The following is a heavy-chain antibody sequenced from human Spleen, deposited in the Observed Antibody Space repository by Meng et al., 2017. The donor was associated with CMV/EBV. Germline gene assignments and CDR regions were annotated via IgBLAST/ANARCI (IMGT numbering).Heavy chain of an antibody. Sequence: SGFSIKDYSLSWVRQAPGDGLEWVSVLYSGNSPYYADSVKGRFTISRDIYENTLYLQMNNLRAEDTATYYCVRDGSISPYIYWYFNLWGPGTLVTVSS. CDR1: GFSIKDYS. V-gene: IGHV3-53*01. CDR2: LYSGNSP. J-gene: IGHJ2*01. CDR3: VRDGSISPYIYWYFNL. D-gene: IGHD2-2*01.